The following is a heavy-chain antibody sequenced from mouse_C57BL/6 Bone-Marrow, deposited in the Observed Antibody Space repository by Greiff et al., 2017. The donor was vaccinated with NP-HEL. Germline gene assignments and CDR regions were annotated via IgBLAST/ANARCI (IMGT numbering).Heavy chain of an antibody. J-gene: IGHJ4*01. Sequence: EVQLQESGGGLVKPGGSLKLSCAASGFTFSSYAMSWVRQTPEKRLEWVATISDGGSYTYYPDNVKGRFTISRDNAKNNLYLQMSHLKSEDTAMYYCAREGNWDDAMDYGGQGTSVTVSS. CDR3: AREGNWDDAMDY. V-gene: IGHV5-4*01. CDR1: GFTFSSYA. CDR2: ISDGGSYT. D-gene: IGHD4-1*02.